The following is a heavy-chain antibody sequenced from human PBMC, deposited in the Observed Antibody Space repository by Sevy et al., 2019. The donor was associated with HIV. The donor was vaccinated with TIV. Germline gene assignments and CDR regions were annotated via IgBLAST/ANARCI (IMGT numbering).Heavy chain of an antibody. D-gene: IGHD3-9*01. CDR1: GGSISSYY. J-gene: IGHJ6*02. CDR2: IYYSGST. V-gene: IGHV4-59*08. Sequence: SETLSLTCTVSGGSISSYYWSWIRQPPGKGLEWIGYIYYSGSTNYNPSLKSRVTISVDTSKNQFSLKLSSVTAADTAGYYCARQTATYDLLTGWNYYGVDVWGQGTTVTVSS. CDR3: ARQTATYDLLTGWNYYGVDV.